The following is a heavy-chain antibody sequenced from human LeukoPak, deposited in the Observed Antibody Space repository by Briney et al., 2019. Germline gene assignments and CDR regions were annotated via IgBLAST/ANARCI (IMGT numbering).Heavy chain of an antibody. CDR2: ISHSGST. V-gene: IGHV4-30-2*01. CDR1: GGSISSGGYS. D-gene: IGHD3-10*01. Sequence: SETLSLTCAVSGGSISSGGYSWSWIRQPPGKDLEWIGYISHSGSTSYNPFLKSRVTISVDRSKNQFSLKLNSVTAADTAVYYCARGPYYYGSGSYSYYFDYWGQGTLVTVSS. J-gene: IGHJ4*02. CDR3: ARGPYYYGSGSYSYYFDY.